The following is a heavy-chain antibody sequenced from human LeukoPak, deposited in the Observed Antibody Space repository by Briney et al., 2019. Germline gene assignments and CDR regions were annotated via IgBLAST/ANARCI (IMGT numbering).Heavy chain of an antibody. V-gene: IGHV3-23*01. CDR1: GFTFSSHA. J-gene: IGHJ3*02. CDR3: ARRGGTSGWGAFDI. CDR2: IDKSGDGA. D-gene: IGHD2-2*01. Sequence: PGGSLRLSCAASGFTFSSHAMNWVRQPPGKGLDWVLSIDKSGDGAFYADSVKGRFTISRDNSKNTLYLQMNSLRREDTAVYYCARRGGTSGWGAFDIWGQGTMVTVSS.